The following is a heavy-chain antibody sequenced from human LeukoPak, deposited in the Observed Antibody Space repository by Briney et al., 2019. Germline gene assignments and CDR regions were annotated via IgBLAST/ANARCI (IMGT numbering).Heavy chain of an antibody. V-gene: IGHV1-8*01. CDR1: GYTFTSYD. J-gene: IGHJ4*02. D-gene: IGHD3-22*01. Sequence: ASVKVSCKASGYTFTSYDINWVRQATGQGLEWMGWMNPNSGNTGYAQKFQGRVTMTRNTSISTAYMELSSLRSEDTAVYYCARLPTYYYDSSGYYHFDYWGQGTLVTVSS. CDR3: ARLPTYYYDSSGYYHFDY. CDR2: MNPNSGNT.